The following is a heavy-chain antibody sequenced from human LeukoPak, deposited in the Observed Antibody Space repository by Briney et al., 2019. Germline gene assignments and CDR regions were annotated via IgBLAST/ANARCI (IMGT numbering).Heavy chain of an antibody. Sequence: PSETLSLTCTVSGGSISSGGYYWSWICQHPGKGLEWIGYIYYSGSTYYNPSLKSRVTISVDTSKNQFSLKLSSVTAADTAVYYCARDRSYYYDSSGYPGAFDIWGQGTMVTVSS. CDR3: ARDRSYYYDSSGYPGAFDI. J-gene: IGHJ3*02. D-gene: IGHD3-22*01. CDR2: IYYSGST. CDR1: GGSISSGGYY. V-gene: IGHV4-31*03.